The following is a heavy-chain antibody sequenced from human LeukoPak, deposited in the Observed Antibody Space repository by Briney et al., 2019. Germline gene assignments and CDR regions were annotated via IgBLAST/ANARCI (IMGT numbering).Heavy chain of an antibody. J-gene: IGHJ4*02. D-gene: IGHD3-22*01. V-gene: IGHV3-66*02. CDR2: IYSGGST. Sequence: GGSLRLSCEASGFTFSNSAMSWVRQAPGKGLEGVSVIYSGGSTYYADSVKGRFTISRDNSKNTLYLQMNSLRAEGTAVYYCARDRYYDSSGYDYWGQGTLVTVSS. CDR3: ARDRYYDSSGYDY. CDR1: GFTFSNSA.